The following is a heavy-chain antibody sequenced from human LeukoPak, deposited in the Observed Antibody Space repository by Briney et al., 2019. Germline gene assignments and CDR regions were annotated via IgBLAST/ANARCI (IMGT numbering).Heavy chain of an antibody. V-gene: IGHV3-48*03. Sequence: GGSLRLSCTASGFAFSSYEMNWVRQAPGKGLEWVSDISSSGSPIYYADSVKGRFTVSRDNAKNSLYLQMSSLRAEDTAVYYCARTMAFWGQGTLVAVSS. CDR3: ARTMAF. CDR2: ISSSGSPI. D-gene: IGHD5-24*01. CDR1: GFAFSSYE. J-gene: IGHJ4*02.